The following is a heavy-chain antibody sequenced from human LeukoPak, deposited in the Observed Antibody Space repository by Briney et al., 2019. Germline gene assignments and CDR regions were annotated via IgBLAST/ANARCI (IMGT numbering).Heavy chain of an antibody. D-gene: IGHD3-22*01. CDR2: IIPIFGTA. V-gene: IGHV1-69*13. CDR3: ASAPGSSGYYDYYYYGMDV. Sequence: GASVKVSCKASGGTFSSYAISWVRQAPGQGLEWMGGIIPIFGTANYAQKFQGRVTITADESTSTAYMELSSLRSEDTAVYYCASAPGSSGYYDYYYYGMDVWGRGTTVTVSS. CDR1: GGTFSSYA. J-gene: IGHJ6*02.